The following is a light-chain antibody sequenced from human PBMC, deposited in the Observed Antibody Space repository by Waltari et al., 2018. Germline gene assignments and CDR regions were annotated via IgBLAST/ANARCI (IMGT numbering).Light chain of an antibody. V-gene: IGLV4-69*01. CDR3: QTGGHGTWV. Sequence: QLVLTRSPSASASLGASVKRTCTLSSGHSSNIIAWHQQQPEKGPRYLMKVNSDGSHSKGDEIPDRFSGYSSGAGRYLTISSLQSEDEADYYCQTGGHGTWVFGGGTKLTVL. CDR1: SGHSSNI. J-gene: IGLJ3*02. CDR2: VNSDGSH.